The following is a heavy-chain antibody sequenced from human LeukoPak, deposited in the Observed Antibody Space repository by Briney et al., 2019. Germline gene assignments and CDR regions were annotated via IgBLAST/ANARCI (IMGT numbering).Heavy chain of an antibody. D-gene: IGHD1-26*01. CDR2: ISSSSSTI. CDR3: ARGGSYFNEAFDI. Sequence: GGSLRLSCAASEFTFSSYSMNWVRQAPGKGLEWVSYISSSSSTIYYADSVKGRFSISRDNAKNSLYLQMNSLRAEDTAVYYCARGGSYFNEAFDIWGQGTMVTVSS. CDR1: EFTFSSYS. J-gene: IGHJ3*02. V-gene: IGHV3-48*01.